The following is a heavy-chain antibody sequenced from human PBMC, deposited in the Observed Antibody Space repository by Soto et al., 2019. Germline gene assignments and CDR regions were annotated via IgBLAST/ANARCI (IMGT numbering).Heavy chain of an antibody. CDR1: RYSFTSYW. Sequence: GDSLKISCKETRYSFTSYWIGWACRIPGKGLELMGIIYPGDSDTRYSPSFQGQVTISADKSISTAYLQWSSLKASDTAMYYCARTAAAGKYYYGMDVWGQGTTVTVSS. CDR2: IYPGDSDT. V-gene: IGHV5-51*01. CDR3: ARTAAAGKYYYGMDV. J-gene: IGHJ6*02. D-gene: IGHD6-13*01.